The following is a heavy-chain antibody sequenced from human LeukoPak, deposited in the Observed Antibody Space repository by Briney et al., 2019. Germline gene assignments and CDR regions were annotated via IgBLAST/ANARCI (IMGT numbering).Heavy chain of an antibody. J-gene: IGHJ4*02. CDR1: GFTFEDYA. CDR3: AKDSSSWFFGAQDY. CDR2: ISWNSGSI. V-gene: IGHV3-9*01. Sequence: GRSLRLSCAASGFTFEDYAMNWVRQAPGKGLEWASGISWNSGSIAYADSVKGRFTISRDNAKDSLYLQMNSLRAEDTALYYCAKDSSSWFFGAQDYWGQGTLVTVSS. D-gene: IGHD6-13*01.